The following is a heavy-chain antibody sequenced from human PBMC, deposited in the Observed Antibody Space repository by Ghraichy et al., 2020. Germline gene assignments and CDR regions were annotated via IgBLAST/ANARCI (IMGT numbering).Heavy chain of an antibody. Sequence: GGSLRLSCAASGFTFSSYSMNWVRQAPGKGLEWVSSISSSSSYIYYADSVKGRFTISRDNAKNSLYLQMNSLRAEDTAVYYCARVNNGRIGDFDYWGQGTLVTVSS. J-gene: IGHJ4*02. V-gene: IGHV3-21*01. CDR1: GFTFSSYS. D-gene: IGHD2-8*01. CDR2: ISSSSSYI. CDR3: ARVNNGRIGDFDY.